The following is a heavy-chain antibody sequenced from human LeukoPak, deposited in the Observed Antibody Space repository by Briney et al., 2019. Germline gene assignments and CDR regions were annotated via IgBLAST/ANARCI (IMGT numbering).Heavy chain of an antibody. CDR2: IGSSGSTI. Sequence: GGSLRLSCAASGFTFSDYYMSWIRQAPGKGLEWVSYIGSSGSTIYYADSVKGRFTISRDNAKNSLYLQMNSLRAEDTAVYYCARVPNYYYYGMDVWGQGTTVTVSS. CDR3: ARVPNYYYYGMDV. CDR1: GFTFSDYY. J-gene: IGHJ6*02. V-gene: IGHV3-11*01.